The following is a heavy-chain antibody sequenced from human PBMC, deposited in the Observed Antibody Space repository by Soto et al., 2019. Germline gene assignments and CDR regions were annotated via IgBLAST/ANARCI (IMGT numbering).Heavy chain of an antibody. Sequence: GGSLRFSFAASGFTFSSYAMSWVRQAPGKGLEWVSAISGSGGSTYYADSVKGRFTISRDNSKNTLYLQMNSLRAEDTAVYYCAKGGYCSGGSCYDWVAFDIWGQGTMVTVSS. CDR3: AKGGYCSGGSCYDWVAFDI. CDR1: GFTFSSYA. J-gene: IGHJ3*02. CDR2: ISGSGGST. V-gene: IGHV3-23*01. D-gene: IGHD2-15*01.